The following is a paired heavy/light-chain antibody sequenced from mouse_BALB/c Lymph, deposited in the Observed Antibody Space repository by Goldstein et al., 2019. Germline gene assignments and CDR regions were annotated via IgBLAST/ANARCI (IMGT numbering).Light chain of an antibody. Sequence: DIKMTQSPSSMYASLGERVTITCKASQDINSYLSWFQQKPGKSPKTLIYRENRLVDGVPSRFSGSGSGQDYSLTISSLEYEDMGIYYCLQYDEFPYTFGGGTKLEIK. J-gene: IGKJ2*01. CDR1: QDINSY. V-gene: IGKV14-111*01. CDR3: LQYDEFPYT. CDR2: REN.
Heavy chain of an antibody. J-gene: IGHJ4*01. Sequence: EAQLVESGGGLVMTGGSLKLSCAASGFIFSNYAMSWVRQSPEKRLEWVAEISVGSSYTYYPDTVTGRFTLSRDNAKNTLYLEMTSLRSEDTAMYYCIREKHSWGQGTSVTVSS. V-gene: IGHV5-9-4*01. CDR3: IREKHS. CDR2: ISVGSSYT. CDR1: GFIFSNYA.